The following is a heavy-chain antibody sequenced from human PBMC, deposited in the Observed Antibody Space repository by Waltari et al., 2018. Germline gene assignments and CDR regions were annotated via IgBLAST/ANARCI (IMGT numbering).Heavy chain of an antibody. Sequence: QVRLQESGPGLVKPSQTLALTCPVSGGSLSGPSWSWIRLSPGKGLEWIGFIYTTGGTNYNPAFKNRVTMSADTSRGQFSLRLTSLSASDTATYYCARGPSIKWELPGFFDTWGQGILVTVSS. D-gene: IGHD1-26*01. CDR2: IYTTGGT. J-gene: IGHJ4*02. V-gene: IGHV4-4*09. CDR1: GGSLSGPS. CDR3: ARGPSIKWELPGFFDT.